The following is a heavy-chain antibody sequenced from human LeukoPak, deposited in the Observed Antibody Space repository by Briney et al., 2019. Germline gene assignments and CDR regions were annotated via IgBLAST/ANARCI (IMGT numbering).Heavy chain of an antibody. CDR1: GYTFTGYY. V-gene: IGHV1-2*04. D-gene: IGHD3-10*01. CDR3: ARDRSPQAYYGSGSYYNGYYV. CDR2: INPNSGGT. J-gene: IGHJ6*02. Sequence: ASVKVSCKASGYTFTGYYMHWVRQAPGQGLEWMGWINPNSGGTNYAQKFQGWVTMTRDTSISTAYMELSRLRSDDTAVYYCARDRSPQAYYGSGSYYNGYYVWGQGTTVTVSS.